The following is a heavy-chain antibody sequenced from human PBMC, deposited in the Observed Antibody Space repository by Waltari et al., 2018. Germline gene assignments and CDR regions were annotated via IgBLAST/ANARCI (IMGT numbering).Heavy chain of an antibody. D-gene: IGHD3-9*01. Sequence: QVQVVQSGAEVKNPGASVRVSCKASGYTFTSYGFSWVRQAPGHGLEWMGWISAYNGDTNDAQKVQGRVTMTTDTSRTTAYMELRSLRSDDTAVYYCARGDDILTGDHKGLDYWGQGTLVSVSS. CDR1: GYTFTSYG. V-gene: IGHV1-18*01. CDR3: ARGDDILTGDHKGLDY. CDR2: ISAYNGDT. J-gene: IGHJ4*02.